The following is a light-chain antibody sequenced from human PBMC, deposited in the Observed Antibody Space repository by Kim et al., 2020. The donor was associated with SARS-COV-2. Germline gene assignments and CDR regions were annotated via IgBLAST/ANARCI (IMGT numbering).Light chain of an antibody. CDR1: NFGSKT. CDR3: QVWDSSSDQPV. J-gene: IGLJ2*01. CDR2: FDR. V-gene: IGLV3-21*01. Sequence: SYELTQPPSVSVAPGETARIACGGTNFGSKTVHWYQRKPGPVPVVVIYFDRDRPSGIPERFSGSNSGNTATLTNSRVEAGDEADYYCQVWDSSSDQPVFGGRTQLTVL.